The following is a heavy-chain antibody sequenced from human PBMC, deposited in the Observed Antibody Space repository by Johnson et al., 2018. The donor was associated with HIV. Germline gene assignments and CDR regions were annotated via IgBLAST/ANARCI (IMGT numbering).Heavy chain of an antibody. J-gene: IGHJ3*02. V-gene: IGHV3-53*01. CDR1: GFTVSSNY. CDR3: ARADSSSSPWMGLDI. D-gene: IGHD6-13*01. Sequence: EVQLVESGGGVVQPGRSLRLSCAASGFTVSSNYMSWVRQAPGKGLEWVSVIYSGGSTYYADSVKGRFTISRDNSKNTLYLQMNSLRAEDTAVYYCARADSSSSPWMGLDIWGQGTMVTVSS. CDR2: IYSGGST.